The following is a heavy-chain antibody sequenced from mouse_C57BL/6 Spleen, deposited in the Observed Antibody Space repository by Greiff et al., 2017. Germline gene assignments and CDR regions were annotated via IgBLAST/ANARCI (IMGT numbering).Heavy chain of an antibody. V-gene: IGHV5-9-1*02. J-gene: IGHJ2*01. CDR2: ISSGGDYI. CDR1: GFTFSSYA. Sequence: EVKLMESGAGLVKPGGSLKLSCAASGFTFSSYAMSWVRQTPEKRLEWVAYISSGGDYIYYADTVKGRFTISRDNARNTLYLQMSSLKSEDTAMYYCTRGIYDGYYGYFDYWGQGTTLTVSS. CDR3: TRGIYDGYYGYFDY. D-gene: IGHD2-3*01.